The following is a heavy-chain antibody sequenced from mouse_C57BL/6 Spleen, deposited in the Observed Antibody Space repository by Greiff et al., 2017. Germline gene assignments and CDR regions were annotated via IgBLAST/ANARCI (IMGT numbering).Heavy chain of an antibody. J-gene: IGHJ2*01. CDR1: GYTFTSYW. D-gene: IGHD1-1*01. Sequence: VQLQQPGAELVKPGASVKLSCKASGYTFTSYWMHWVKQRPGQGLEWIGMIHPNSGSTNYNEKFKSKATLTVDKSSSTAYMQLSSLTSEDSAVYYCAREGDYGSSYGGYFDYWGQGTTLTVSS. CDR3: AREGDYGSSYGGYFDY. V-gene: IGHV1-64*01. CDR2: IHPNSGST.